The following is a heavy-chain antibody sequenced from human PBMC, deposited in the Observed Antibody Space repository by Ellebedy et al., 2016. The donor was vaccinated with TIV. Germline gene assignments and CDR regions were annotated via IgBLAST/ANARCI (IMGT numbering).Heavy chain of an antibody. D-gene: IGHD3-10*01. CDR2: IAIDSTA. Sequence: GGSLRLSCAASELTVTSNFMSWVSQAPGKGLAWVSTIAIDSTAYYADSVKGRFTISSDNSKNTLDIQMNSLRAEDTAVYYCARETYNDVDLKLWGIFDIWGQGTMVTVSS. J-gene: IGHJ3*02. V-gene: IGHV3-66*01. CDR3: ARETYNDVDLKLWGIFDI. CDR1: ELTVTSNF.